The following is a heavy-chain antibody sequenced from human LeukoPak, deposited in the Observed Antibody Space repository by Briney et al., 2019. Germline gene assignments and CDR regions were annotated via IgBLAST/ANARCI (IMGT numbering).Heavy chain of an antibody. CDR3: AKSSPGYSSGWLQH. D-gene: IGHD6-19*01. J-gene: IGHJ1*01. V-gene: IGHV3-9*03. CDR1: GFTFDDYA. Sequence: GRSLRLSCAASGFTFDDYAMHWVRQAPGKGLEWVSGISWNSGRIDYADSVKGRFTISRDNAEKSLYLQMNSLRAEDMALYYCAKSSPGYSSGWLQHWGQGTLVTVSS. CDR2: ISWNSGRI.